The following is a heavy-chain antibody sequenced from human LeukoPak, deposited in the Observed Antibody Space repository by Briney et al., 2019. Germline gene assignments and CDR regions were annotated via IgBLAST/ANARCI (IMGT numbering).Heavy chain of an antibody. CDR1: GFTFSSYA. Sequence: PGGSLRLSCAASGFTFSSYAMSWVRQAPGKGLEWVSAISGSGGSTYYADSVEGRFTISRDNSKSTLYLQMNSLRAEDTAVYYCAKDPSVAYCGGDCYPEYFQHWGQGTLVTVSS. CDR3: AKDPSVAYCGGDCYPEYFQH. D-gene: IGHD2-21*01. V-gene: IGHV3-23*01. CDR2: ISGSGGST. J-gene: IGHJ1*01.